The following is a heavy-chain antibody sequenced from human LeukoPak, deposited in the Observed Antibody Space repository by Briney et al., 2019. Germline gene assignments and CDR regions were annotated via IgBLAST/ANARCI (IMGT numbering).Heavy chain of an antibody. CDR2: ITGSGGNR. D-gene: IGHD6-19*01. Sequence: GGSLRLSCAASGFAFSSHAMSWVRQAPGKGLEWVSAITGSGGNRQYTDSVKGRFTISRDNSKNTLYLQMDSLRADDTAVYYCAKSSRYGTGWYGKIDYWGQGTLVTVSS. CDR1: GFAFSSHA. J-gene: IGHJ4*02. CDR3: AKSSRYGTGWYGKIDY. V-gene: IGHV3-23*01.